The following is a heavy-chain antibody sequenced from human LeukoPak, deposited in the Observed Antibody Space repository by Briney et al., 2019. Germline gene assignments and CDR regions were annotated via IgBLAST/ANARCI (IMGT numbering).Heavy chain of an antibody. Sequence: GASVKVSCKASGGTFSSYAISWVRQAPGQGLEWMGGIIPIFGTPNYAQKFQGRVTITADTSTSTAYMEPSSLRSEDTAVYYCARTYCSGSSCYGLGDAFDIWGQGTMVTVSS. J-gene: IGHJ3*02. CDR3: ARTYCSGSSCYGLGDAFDI. D-gene: IGHD2-15*01. CDR1: GGTFSSYA. V-gene: IGHV1-69*06. CDR2: IIPIFGTP.